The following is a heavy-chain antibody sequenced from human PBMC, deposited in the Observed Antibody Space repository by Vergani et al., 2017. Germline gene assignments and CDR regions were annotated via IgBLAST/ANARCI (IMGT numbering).Heavy chain of an antibody. CDR3: AREAYYYDSSGYYYIGFDY. Sequence: QVQLVESGGGVVQPGRSLRLSCAASGFTFSSYGMHWVRQAPGKGLEWVAVIWYDGSNKYYADSVKGRVTISRDNSKNTLYLQMNSLRAEDTAVYYCAREAYYYDSSGYYYIGFDYWGQGTLVTVSS. CDR1: GFTFSSYG. D-gene: IGHD3-22*01. J-gene: IGHJ4*02. V-gene: IGHV3-33*01. CDR2: IWYDGSNK.